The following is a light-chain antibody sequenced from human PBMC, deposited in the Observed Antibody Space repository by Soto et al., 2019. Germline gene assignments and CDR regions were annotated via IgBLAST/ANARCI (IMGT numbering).Light chain of an antibody. CDR3: QQYGYSPIT. CDR1: QSVGSNY. J-gene: IGKJ5*01. V-gene: IGKV3-20*01. Sequence: EFVLTQSPGTLSLSPGERATLSCRASQSVGSNYLAWYQQKPGQAPRLLIYGASSRATGIAHRFSGSGSGTDFPLPIIRLEPEDFALYYCQQYGYSPITFGQGTRLEIK. CDR2: GAS.